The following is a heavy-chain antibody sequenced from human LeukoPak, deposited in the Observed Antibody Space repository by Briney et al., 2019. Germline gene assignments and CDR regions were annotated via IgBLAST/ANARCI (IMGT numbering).Heavy chain of an antibody. D-gene: IGHD3-10*01. CDR3: ARISGTYRDQFDY. Sequence: ASVKVSCKASGYTFTGYYMHWVRQAPGQGLEWMGWINPNSGGTNYAQKFQGRVTMTRDTSISTAYMEVSRLRSDDTAVYYCARISGTYRDQFDYWGQGTLVTVSS. CDR2: INPNSGGT. CDR1: GYTFTGYY. J-gene: IGHJ4*02. V-gene: IGHV1-2*02.